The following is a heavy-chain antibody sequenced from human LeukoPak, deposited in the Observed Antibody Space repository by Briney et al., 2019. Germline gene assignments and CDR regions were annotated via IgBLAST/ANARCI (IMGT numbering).Heavy chain of an antibody. CDR2: IRNSGRTI. J-gene: IGHJ6*03. D-gene: IGHD6-6*01. CDR3: ARVIATRPHYHYYMDV. V-gene: IGHV3-11*04. CDR1: GFTFSDHY. Sequence: GGSLRLSCAASGFTFSDHYMSWIRQAPGKGREWVSYIRNSGRTIYYAASVKGRFTISRGNAENSLYLQMNSLRAEDTAVYYCARVIATRPHYHYYMDVWGKGTTVTVSS.